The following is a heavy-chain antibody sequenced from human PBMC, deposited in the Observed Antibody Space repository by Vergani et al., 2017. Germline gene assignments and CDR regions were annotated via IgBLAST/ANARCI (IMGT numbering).Heavy chain of an antibody. CDR3: ARGNKDTAMVKDYYYYMDV. CDR1: GDSISSNNC. CDR2: ICHTEDT. D-gene: IGHD5-18*01. V-gene: IGHV4-4*03. Sequence: QVQLQESGPGLVKPPGTLSLTCAVSGDSISSNNCWTWVRQPPGKGLEWIGEICHTEDTKYSPSLKSRVTISVDTSKNQFSLKLSSVTAADTAVYYWARGNKDTAMVKDYYYYMDVWGKGTTVTVSS. J-gene: IGHJ6*03.